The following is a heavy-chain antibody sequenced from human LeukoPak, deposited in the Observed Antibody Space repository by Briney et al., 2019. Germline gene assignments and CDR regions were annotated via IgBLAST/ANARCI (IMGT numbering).Heavy chain of an antibody. CDR2: VSGSGGST. D-gene: IGHD6-19*01. J-gene: IGHJ4*02. CDR1: GFTFTNYA. Sequence: GGSLRLSCVASGFTFTNYAMSWVRQAPGKGLEWVSDVSGSGGSTYYADSVKGRFTISRDNSKNTLYLQMNSLRAEDTAVYYCANWDGSDWYASYWGQGTLVTVSS. V-gene: IGHV3-23*01. CDR3: ANWDGSDWYASY.